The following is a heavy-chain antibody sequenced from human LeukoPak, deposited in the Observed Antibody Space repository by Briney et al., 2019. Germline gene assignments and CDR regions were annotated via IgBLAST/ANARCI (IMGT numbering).Heavy chain of an antibody. CDR3: AKSALQDRSTWCEHYDC. D-gene: IGHD4/OR15-4a*01. V-gene: IGHV3-7*01. J-gene: IGHJ4*02. Sequence: PGGSLRLSCAASGFTFSSYAMSWVRQAPGKGLEWVANIKQDGSEKHYVDSVKDRFTISRDNAKSSLYLQMNSLRAEDTAVYYCAKSALQDRSTWCEHYDCWGPGTLVTVPS. CDR2: IKQDGSEK. CDR1: GFTFSSYA.